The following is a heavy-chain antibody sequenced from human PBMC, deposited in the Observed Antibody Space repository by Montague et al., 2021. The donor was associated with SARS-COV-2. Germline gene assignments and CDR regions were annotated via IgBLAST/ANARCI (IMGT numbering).Heavy chain of an antibody. CDR2: TYYRSKWYN. Sequence: CAISGDSVSSNSAAWNWIRQSPSRGLEWLGRTYYRSKWYNDYAVSVKSRITINPDTSKYQFSLQLNSVTPEDTAVYYCARQPLGYDFVYYYYGMDVWGQGTTVTVSS. J-gene: IGHJ6*02. V-gene: IGHV6-1*01. CDR3: ARQPLGYDFVYYYYGMDV. D-gene: IGHD5-12*01. CDR1: GDSVSSNSAA.